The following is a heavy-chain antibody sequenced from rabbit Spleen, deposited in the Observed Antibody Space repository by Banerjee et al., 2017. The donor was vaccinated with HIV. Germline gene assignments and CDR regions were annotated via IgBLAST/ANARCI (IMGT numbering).Heavy chain of an antibody. D-gene: IGHD8-1*01. Sequence: EQLEESGGDLVKPGASLTLTCTASRFSFSSSYWMCWVRQAPGKGLEWISCIAGGSSGFTYSATWAKGRFTISKTSSTTVTLQMTSLTVADTATYFCARDTGSSFSSYGMDLWGQGTLVTVS. V-gene: IGHV1S45*01. CDR3: ARDTGSSFSSYGMDL. J-gene: IGHJ6*01. CDR2: IAGGSSGFT. CDR1: RFSFSSSYW.